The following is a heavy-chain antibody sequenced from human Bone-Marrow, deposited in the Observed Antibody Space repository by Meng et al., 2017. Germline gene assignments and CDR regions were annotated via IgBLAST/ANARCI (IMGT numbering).Heavy chain of an antibody. J-gene: IGHJ4*02. CDR2: IKSDGSIT. V-gene: IGHV3-74*03. D-gene: IGHD1-26*01. CDR1: GFTISNYW. Sequence: GESLKISCAASGFTISNYWMHWVRQAPGKGLEWVSRIKSDGSITEYADFAKGRFTISRDNAKNTLYLQMNSLRDEDTAVYSCARASADGGSYYPCWGQATLVTVSS. CDR3: ARASADGGSYYPC.